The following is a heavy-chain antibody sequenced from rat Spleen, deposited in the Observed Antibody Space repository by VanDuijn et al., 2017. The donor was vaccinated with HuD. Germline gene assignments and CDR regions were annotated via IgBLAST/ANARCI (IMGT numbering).Heavy chain of an antibody. CDR2: ISYEGSTT. CDR3: ARHGVNYGAYNRFAY. Sequence: EVQLVESGGGLVRPGRSLKLSCAASGFTFSDYYMAWVRQAPKKGLEWVASISYEGSTTHYGDSVKGRFTISRDSAESTLYLQMNSLRSEDTATYYCARHGVNYGAYNRFAYWGQGTLVTVSS. J-gene: IGHJ3*01. V-gene: IGHV5-22*01. CDR1: GFTFSDYY. D-gene: IGHD1-11*01.